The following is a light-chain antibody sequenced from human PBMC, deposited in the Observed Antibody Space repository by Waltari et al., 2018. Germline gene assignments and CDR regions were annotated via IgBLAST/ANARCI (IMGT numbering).Light chain of an antibody. CDR2: GAS. CDR1: QGISNY. V-gene: IGKV1-NL1*01. J-gene: IGKJ1*01. Sequence: DIQMTQSPSSLSASVGDRVTITCRASQGISNYLNWYQQKPGQAPRLLIYGASSRATGIPDRFSGSGSGTEFTLIISSLEPEDFAVYYCQKYSSSPPTFGQGTKVEIK. CDR3: QKYSSSPPT.